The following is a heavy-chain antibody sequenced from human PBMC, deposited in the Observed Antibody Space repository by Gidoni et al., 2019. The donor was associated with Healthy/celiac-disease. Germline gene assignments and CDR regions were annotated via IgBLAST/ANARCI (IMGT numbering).Heavy chain of an antibody. J-gene: IGHJ4*02. CDR2: IDWNGGST. CDR1: GFTFDDCG. Sequence: EVQLVASGGGVVRPGGSLRLPCEASGFTFDDCGKSWVRQAPGKGLEWVAGIDWNGGSTGYADYVKGRFTISRDNAKNSLYLQMDSLRAEDTALYYCARVAEYYGSGSGLWGQGTLVTVSS. CDR3: ARVAEYYGSGSGL. D-gene: IGHD3-10*01. V-gene: IGHV3-20*04.